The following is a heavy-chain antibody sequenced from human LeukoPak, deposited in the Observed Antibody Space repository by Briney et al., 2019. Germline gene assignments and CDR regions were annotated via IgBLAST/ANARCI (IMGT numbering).Heavy chain of an antibody. CDR1: GGSISSGGYY. J-gene: IGHJ5*02. Sequence: SQTLSPTCTVSGGSISSGGYYWSWIRQHPGKGLEWIGYVYYSGSTYYNPSLKSRVTISVDTSKNQFSLKLSSVTAADTAVYYCARTTIVVGNNWFDPWGQGTLVTVSS. CDR3: ARTTIVVGNNWFDP. V-gene: IGHV4-31*03. CDR2: VYYSGST. D-gene: IGHD3-22*01.